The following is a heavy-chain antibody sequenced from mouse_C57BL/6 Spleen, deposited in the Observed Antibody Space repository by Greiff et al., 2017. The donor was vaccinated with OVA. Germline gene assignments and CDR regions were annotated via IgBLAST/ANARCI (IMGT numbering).Heavy chain of an antibody. D-gene: IGHD4-1*01. J-gene: IGHJ1*01. V-gene: IGHV1-61*01. Sequence: QVQLQQPGAELVRPGSSVKLSCKASGYTFTSYWMDWVKQRPGQGLEWIGNIYPSDSETHYNQKFKDKATLTVDKSSSTAYMQLSSLTSEDSAVYYCAGSLNGRYFDVWGAGTTVTVSS. CDR3: AGSLNGRYFDV. CDR2: IYPSDSET. CDR1: GYTFTSYW.